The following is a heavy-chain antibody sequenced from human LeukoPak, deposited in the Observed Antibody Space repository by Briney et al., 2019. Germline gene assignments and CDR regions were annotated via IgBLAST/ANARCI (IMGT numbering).Heavy chain of an antibody. V-gene: IGHV3-21*01. CDR1: GFTFSSYS. Sequence: GGSLRLSCAASGFTFSSYSMNWARQAPGKGLEWVSSISSSSSYIYYADSVKGRFTISRDNAKNSLYLQMNSLRAEDTAVYYCAKDYCSGGSCYSDYWGQGTLVTASS. CDR3: AKDYCSGGSCYSDY. D-gene: IGHD2-15*01. CDR2: ISSSSSYI. J-gene: IGHJ4*02.